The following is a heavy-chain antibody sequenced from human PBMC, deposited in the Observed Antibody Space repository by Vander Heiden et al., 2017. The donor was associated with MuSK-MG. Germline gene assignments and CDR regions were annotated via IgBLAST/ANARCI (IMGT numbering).Heavy chain of an antibody. J-gene: IGHJ4*02. CDR2: INREGSST. CDR1: GFTFSSHW. CDR3: AREIFY. V-gene: IGHV3-74*01. Sequence: EVQLVESGGGLVQPGGSLSLSCVASGFTFSSHWMHWVRQAPGKGLVWVSRINREGSSTIYADSVKGRFTISRDNAKNTMYLQMNNLRAEDTAGYYCAREIFYWGQGTLVTVSS.